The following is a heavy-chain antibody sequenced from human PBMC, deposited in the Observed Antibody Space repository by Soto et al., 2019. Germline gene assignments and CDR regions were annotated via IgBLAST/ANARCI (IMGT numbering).Heavy chain of an antibody. CDR3: ARVISGSYSGSDAFDI. D-gene: IGHD1-26*01. Sequence: GGSLRLSCAVSGFTFSSYAMHWVRQAPGKGLEWVAVISYDGSNKYYADSVKGRFTISRDNSKNTLYLQMNSLRAEDTAVYYCARVISGSYSGSDAFDIWGQGTMVTVSS. CDR1: GFTFSSYA. V-gene: IGHV3-30-3*01. CDR2: ISYDGSNK. J-gene: IGHJ3*02.